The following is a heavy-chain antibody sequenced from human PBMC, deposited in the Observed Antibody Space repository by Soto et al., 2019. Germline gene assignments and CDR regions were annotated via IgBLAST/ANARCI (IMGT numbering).Heavy chain of an antibody. Sequence: QVQLVQSGAEVKKPGSSVKVSCKASGGTFSSYAISWVRQAPGQGLEWMGGIIPIFGTANYAQKIQGRVTITADESTSTAYMELSSLRSEDTAVYYCARDRGRDYDILTCYYQPMNYWGQGTLVTVSS. CDR3: ARDRGRDYDILTCYYQPMNY. D-gene: IGHD3-9*01. J-gene: IGHJ4*02. CDR1: GGTFSSYA. V-gene: IGHV1-69*01. CDR2: IIPIFGTA.